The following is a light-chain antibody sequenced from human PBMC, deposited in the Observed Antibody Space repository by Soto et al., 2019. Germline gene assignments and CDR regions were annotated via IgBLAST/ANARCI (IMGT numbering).Light chain of an antibody. CDR3: SSYELI. J-gene: IGLJ1*01. Sequence: QSALTQPASVSGSPGQSITISCTGTNSDVGTHNLVSWYQQHPGKAPKLFIYEGTKRPSGVSNRFSGSKSGNTASLTISGLQAEDEAVYYCSSYELIFGNGAKVT. CDR2: EGT. V-gene: IGLV2-23*01. CDR1: NSDVGTHNL.